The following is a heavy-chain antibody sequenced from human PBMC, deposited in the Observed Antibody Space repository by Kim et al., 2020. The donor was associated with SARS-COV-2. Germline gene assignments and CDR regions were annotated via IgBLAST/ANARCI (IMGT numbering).Heavy chain of an antibody. J-gene: IGHJ5*02. Sequence: SETLSLTCAVYGGSFSGYYWSWIRQPPGKGLEWIGEINHSGSTNYNPSLKSRVTISVDTSKNQFSLKLSSVTAADTAVYYCARAPPRYSGYDSRYSGSPWGQGTLVTVSS. CDR1: GGSFSGYY. D-gene: IGHD5-12*01. CDR3: ARAPPRYSGYDSRYSGSP. V-gene: IGHV4-34*01. CDR2: INHSGST.